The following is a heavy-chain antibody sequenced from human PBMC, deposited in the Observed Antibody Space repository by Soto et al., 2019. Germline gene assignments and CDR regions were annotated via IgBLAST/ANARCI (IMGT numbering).Heavy chain of an antibody. D-gene: IGHD1-26*01. CDR3: AISRVGASPHFDY. Sequence: DSVKVSCNASGYTFTSYCLSWVRQAPGQGLEWMGWISAYNGNTNYAQKLQGRVTMTTDTSTSTAYMELRSLRSDDTAVYYCAISRVGASPHFDYWGQGTLVTVS. V-gene: IGHV1-18*01. J-gene: IGHJ4*02. CDR2: ISAYNGNT. CDR1: GYTFTSYC.